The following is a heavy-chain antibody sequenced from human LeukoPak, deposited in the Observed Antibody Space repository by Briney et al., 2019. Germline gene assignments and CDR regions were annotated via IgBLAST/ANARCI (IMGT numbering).Heavy chain of an antibody. CDR3: AKVVGATTRGYFDY. CDR1: GFTFGSYA. Sequence: GGSLRLSCAASGFTFGSYAMSWVRQAPGKGLEWVSTISGSGVSTYYADSVKGRFTISRDNSKNTLYLQMNSLRAEDTAVYYCAKVVGATTRGYFDYWGQGTLVTVSS. CDR2: ISGSGVST. J-gene: IGHJ4*02. D-gene: IGHD1-26*01. V-gene: IGHV3-23*01.